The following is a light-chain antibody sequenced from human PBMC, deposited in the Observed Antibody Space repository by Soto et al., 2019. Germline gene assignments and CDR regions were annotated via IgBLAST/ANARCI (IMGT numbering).Light chain of an antibody. J-gene: IGLJ1*01. Sequence: QSALTQPASVSGSPGQSITISCTGTSSDVGGYNYVSWYQHHPGKAPKLMIYEVSNRPSGVSNRFSGSKSGNTASLTISGLQAEDEADYYCSSYTSSSTLEVFGTGTKVPVL. CDR3: SSYTSSSTLEV. CDR1: SSDVGGYNY. V-gene: IGLV2-14*01. CDR2: EVS.